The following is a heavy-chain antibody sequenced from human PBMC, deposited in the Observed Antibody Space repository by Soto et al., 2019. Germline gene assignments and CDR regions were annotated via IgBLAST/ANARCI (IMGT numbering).Heavy chain of an antibody. CDR3: ARDLCSTSYCLHS. CDR1: WFPFCSYA. V-gene: IGHV3-23*01. J-gene: IGHJ4*02. D-gene: IGHD3-10*01. Sequence: PGGGLRLSFAAPWFPFCSYALSWGPPAPGKGLEWVSAISGSGGSTYYADSVKGRFTISRDNSKNTLYLQMNSLRAEDTAVYYCARDLCSTSYCLHSWGQGTPVTVSS. CDR2: ISGSGGST.